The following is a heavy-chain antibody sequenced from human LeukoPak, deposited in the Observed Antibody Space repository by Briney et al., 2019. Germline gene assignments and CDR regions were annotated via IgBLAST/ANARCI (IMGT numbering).Heavy chain of an antibody. Sequence: GGSLRLSCAASGFTFSSYAMSRVRQAPGKGLEWVGRIKSKSDGGTTDYAAPVKGRFTISRDDSENTLYVQMNSLKTEDTAVYYCTTDPALRITIFATWGQGTLVTVSS. CDR1: GFTFSSYA. CDR3: TTDPALRITIFAT. V-gene: IGHV3-15*01. D-gene: IGHD3-3*01. CDR2: IKSKSDGGTT. J-gene: IGHJ5*02.